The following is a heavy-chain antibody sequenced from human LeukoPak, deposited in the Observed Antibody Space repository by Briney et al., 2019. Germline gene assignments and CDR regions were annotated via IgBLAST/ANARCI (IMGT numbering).Heavy chain of an antibody. CDR3: AKDMRAGSGMTNWFDP. J-gene: IGHJ5*02. CDR1: GFTFDDYG. Sequence: PGGSLRLSCAASGFTFDDYGMSWVRQAPGKGLEWVSGINWNGGSTGYADSVKGRFTISRDNAKNSLYLQMNSLRAEDTALYYCAKDMRAGSGMTNWFDPWGQGTLVTVSS. CDR2: INWNGGST. D-gene: IGHD3-10*01. V-gene: IGHV3-20*04.